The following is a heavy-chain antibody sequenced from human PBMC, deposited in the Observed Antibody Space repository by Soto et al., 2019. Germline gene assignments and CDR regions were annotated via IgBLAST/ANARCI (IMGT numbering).Heavy chain of an antibody. CDR2: INHSGST. CDR1: GGSLSGYF. V-gene: IGHV4-34*01. CDR3: ARGGYCTGGTCQHRRYFQH. J-gene: IGHJ1*01. D-gene: IGHD2-8*02. Sequence: QVQLQQWGAGLLKPSETLSLTCGVSGGSLSGYFWTWIRQPPGKGLEWIGEINHSGSTDYNPSLKSRVTRSVDTSKNQVSMKLISVTATDTAVYYCARGGYCTGGTCQHRRYFQHWGQGTLATVSS.